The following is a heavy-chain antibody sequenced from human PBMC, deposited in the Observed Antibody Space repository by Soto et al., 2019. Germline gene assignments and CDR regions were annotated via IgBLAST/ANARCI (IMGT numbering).Heavy chain of an antibody. V-gene: IGHV3-7*01. CDR1: GFTFSSHW. Sequence: GGSLRLSCAASGFTFSSHWMSWVRQAPGKGLEWVANIKQDGSEKYYVDSVKGRFTISRDNAKNSLYLQMNSLRAEDTAVYYCAGHRMNTGGYWGQGTLVTVSS. CDR2: IKQDGSEK. D-gene: IGHD3-10*01. J-gene: IGHJ4*02. CDR3: AGHRMNTGGY.